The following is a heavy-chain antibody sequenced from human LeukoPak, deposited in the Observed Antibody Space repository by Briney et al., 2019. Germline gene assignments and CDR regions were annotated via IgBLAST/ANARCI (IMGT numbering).Heavy chain of an antibody. D-gene: IGHD1-26*01. V-gene: IGHV3-30*04. CDR1: GFTFSSYA. Sequence: PGGSLRLSCAASGFTFSSYAMHWVRQAPGKGLEWVAVISYDGSNKYYADSVKGRFTISRDNSKNTLYLQMNSLRAEDTAVYYCARDQLNSGSYYGYYYGMDVWGQGTTVTVSS. CDR3: ARDQLNSGSYYGYYYGMDV. CDR2: ISYDGSNK. J-gene: IGHJ6*02.